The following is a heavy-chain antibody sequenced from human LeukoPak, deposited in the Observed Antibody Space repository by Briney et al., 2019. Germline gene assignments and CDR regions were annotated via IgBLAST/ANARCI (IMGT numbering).Heavy chain of an antibody. Sequence: ASVKVSCKASGYTFTGYYMHWVRQAPGQGLEWMGRINPNSGGTNYAQKFQGRVTMTRDTSISTAYMELSRLRSDDTAVYYCARDGGGITFGGVIVRPDYWGQGTLDTVSS. V-gene: IGHV1-2*06. D-gene: IGHD3-16*02. CDR2: INPNSGGT. J-gene: IGHJ4*02. CDR3: ARDGGGITFGGVIVRPDY. CDR1: GYTFTGYY.